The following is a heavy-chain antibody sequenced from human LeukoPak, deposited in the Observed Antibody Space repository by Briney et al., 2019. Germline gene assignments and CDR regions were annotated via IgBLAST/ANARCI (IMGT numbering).Heavy chain of an antibody. D-gene: IGHD4-17*01. CDR3: ARGRQNYGDYPY. CDR2: LYYGVST. CDR1: GFTVSGDY. V-gene: IGHV3-53*01. J-gene: IGHJ4*02. Sequence: RGSLKLSCVVSGFTVSGDYISWFRQAQGKGLEWVSVLYYGVSTFYKDSVKGRFTTSGDNFKNTVYLQMNSLRAEDTAVYYCARGRQNYGDYPYWGQGTLVTVSS.